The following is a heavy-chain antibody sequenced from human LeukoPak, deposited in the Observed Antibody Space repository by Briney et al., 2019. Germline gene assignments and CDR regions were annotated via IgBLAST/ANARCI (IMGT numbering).Heavy chain of an antibody. D-gene: IGHD3-22*01. CDR3: ARQTYYYDSSGPGIAYYFDY. V-gene: IGHV4-4*09. CDR2: IYTSGST. CDR1: GGSISSYC. J-gene: IGHJ4*02. Sequence: SETLSLTCTVSGGSISSYCWSWIRQPPGKGLEWIGYIYTSGSTNYNPSLKSRVTISVDTSKNQFSLKLSSVTAADTAVYYCARQTYYYDSSGPGIAYYFDYWGQGTLVTVSS.